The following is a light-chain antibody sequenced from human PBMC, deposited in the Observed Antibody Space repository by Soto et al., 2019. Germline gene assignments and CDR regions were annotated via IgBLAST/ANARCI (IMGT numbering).Light chain of an antibody. Sequence: QSVLTQPASVSGSPGQSITISCTGISSDVGSYNLVSWYQQHPGKAPKLMIYEVSKRPSGVSNRFSGSKSGNTASLTISGLQAEDEADYYCCSYAGSSFYVFGTGTKVTVL. V-gene: IGLV2-23*02. J-gene: IGLJ1*01. CDR2: EVS. CDR1: SSDVGSYNL. CDR3: CSYAGSSFYV.